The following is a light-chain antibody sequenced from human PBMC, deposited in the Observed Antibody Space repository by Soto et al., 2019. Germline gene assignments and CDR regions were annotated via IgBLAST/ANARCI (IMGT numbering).Light chain of an antibody. CDR1: QGISNY. CDR2: AAS. Sequence: DIQMTQSPSSRSASVGDRVTITCRASQGISNYLAWYQQKTGKVPKLLIYAASTLQSGVPSRFSGSGAGTYFTLTISSLQPEDVATYSCQKYNSAPLTFGGGTEVEIK. CDR3: QKYNSAPLT. V-gene: IGKV1-27*01. J-gene: IGKJ4*01.